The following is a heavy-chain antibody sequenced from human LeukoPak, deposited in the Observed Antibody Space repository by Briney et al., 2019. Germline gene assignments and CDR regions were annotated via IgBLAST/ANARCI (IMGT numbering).Heavy chain of an antibody. D-gene: IGHD4-11*01. CDR2: IYYSGST. Sequence: SETLSLTCTVSGGSISSYYWNWIRQPPGKGLEWIGYIYYSGSTNYNPSLKSRVAISVDTSKNQFSLKLSSVATADTAVYYCARVDYSNYFDYWGQGTLVTVSS. CDR3: ARVDYSNYFDY. CDR1: GGSISSYY. J-gene: IGHJ4*02. V-gene: IGHV4-59*01.